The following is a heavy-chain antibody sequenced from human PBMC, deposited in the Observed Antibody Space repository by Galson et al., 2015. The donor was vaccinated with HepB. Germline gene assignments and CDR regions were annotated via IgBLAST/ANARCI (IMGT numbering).Heavy chain of an antibody. D-gene: IGHD3-22*01. CDR1: GFNFSSYA. CDR2: VSHDGINK. V-gene: IGHV3-30*04. J-gene: IGHJ4*02. Sequence: SLRLSCAASGFNFSSYAMHWVRQAPGKGLEWVAVVSHDGINKYYPDSVKGRFTISRDNSKNTLYLQMNSLRAEDTAVYYCARATTYYDSSGYPHEYWGQGTLVTVSS. CDR3: ARATTYYDSSGYPHEY.